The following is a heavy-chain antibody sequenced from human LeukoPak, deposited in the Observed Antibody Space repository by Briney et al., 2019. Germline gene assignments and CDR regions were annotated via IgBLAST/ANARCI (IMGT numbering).Heavy chain of an antibody. Sequence: GGSLRLSCAASGFTFSSKGMSWVRQAPGKGLEWVSYISSSGSTIYYADSVKGRFTISRDSAKNSLYLQMNSLRAEDTAVYYCARDWSTVTHGYYYGMDVWGQGTTVTVSS. CDR1: GFTFSSKG. V-gene: IGHV3-48*04. CDR2: ISSSGSTI. CDR3: ARDWSTVTHGYYYGMDV. D-gene: IGHD4-11*01. J-gene: IGHJ6*02.